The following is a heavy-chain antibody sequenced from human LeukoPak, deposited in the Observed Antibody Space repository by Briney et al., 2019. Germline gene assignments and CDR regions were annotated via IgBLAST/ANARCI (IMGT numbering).Heavy chain of an antibody. D-gene: IGHD3-3*01. V-gene: IGHV1-2*06. J-gene: IGHJ6*02. CDR2: INPNSGGT. CDR1: GYTFTGYY. CDR3: ARDLRATIFGVVIPHDYYYYGMDV. Sequence: GASVKVSCKASGYTFTGYYMRWVRQAPGQGLEWMGRINPNSGGTNYAQKFQGRVTMTRDTSISTAYMELSRLRSDDTAVYYCARDLRATIFGVVIPHDYYYYGMDVWGQGTTVTVSS.